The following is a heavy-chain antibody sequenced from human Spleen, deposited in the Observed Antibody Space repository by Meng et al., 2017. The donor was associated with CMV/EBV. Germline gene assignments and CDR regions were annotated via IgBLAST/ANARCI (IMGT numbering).Heavy chain of an antibody. J-gene: IGHJ6*02. V-gene: IGHV1-18*01. CDR2: ISGYDGRT. CDR1: GYTFSSYG. CDR3: AGVVPAAIRGYYYYGMDV. D-gene: IGHD2-2*02. Sequence: ASVKVSCKASGYTFSSYGISWVRQAPGQGLEWMGWISGYDGRTNYGQKFKGRVTMTKDTSTSTAYMELSSLRSDDTAVYYCAGVVPAAIRGYYYYGMDVWGQGTTVTVSS.